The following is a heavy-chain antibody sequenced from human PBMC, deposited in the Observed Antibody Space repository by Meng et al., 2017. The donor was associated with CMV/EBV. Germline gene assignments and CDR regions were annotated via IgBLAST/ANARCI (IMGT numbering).Heavy chain of an antibody. J-gene: IGHJ4*02. CDR3: ARGLGEAHCSSTSCYHLNDY. V-gene: IGHV1-2*02. CDR2: INPNSGGT. D-gene: IGHD2-2*01. CDR1: GYTFTGYY. Sequence: ASVKVSCKASGYTFTGYYMHWVRQAPGQGLEWMGWINPNSGGTNYAQKFQGRVTMTRDTSISTAYMELSRLRSDDTAVYYCARGLGEAHCSSTSCYHLNDYWGQGTLVTVSS.